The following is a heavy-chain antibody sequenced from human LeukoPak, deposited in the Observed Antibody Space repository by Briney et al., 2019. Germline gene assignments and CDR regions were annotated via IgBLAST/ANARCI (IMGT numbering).Heavy chain of an antibody. CDR1: GYIFTDYG. J-gene: IGHJ4*02. CDR3: ARRGDPDYGGKVSLD. V-gene: IGHV1-18*01. D-gene: IGHD4-23*01. CDR2: ISAYNGNT. Sequence: GASVKVSCKASGYIFTDYGITWVRQAPGQGLEWMGWISAYNGNTNYAQKFQDRVTMTTVTSTSTAYMELRSLRSDDTAVYYCARRGDPDYGGKVSLDWGQGTLVTVSS.